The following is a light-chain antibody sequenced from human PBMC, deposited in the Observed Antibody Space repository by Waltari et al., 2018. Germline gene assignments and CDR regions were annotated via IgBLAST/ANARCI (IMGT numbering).Light chain of an antibody. J-gene: IGLJ2*01. V-gene: IGLV2-8*01. CDR3: SSYAGSNKLI. CDR1: SSDIGAYKY. Sequence: QSALTQPPSASGSPGQTVIISCTGTSSDIGAYKYVSWYQQIPGRAPALIIYEVDRRPPGVPDRCSGSKSGNPASLTVSGLQTEDEGDYYCSSYAGSNKLIFGGVTKLTVL. CDR2: EVD.